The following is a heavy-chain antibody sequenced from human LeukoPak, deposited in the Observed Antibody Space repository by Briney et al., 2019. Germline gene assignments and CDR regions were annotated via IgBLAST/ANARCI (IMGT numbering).Heavy chain of an antibody. CDR1: GGSFSGYY. D-gene: IGHD5-18*01. Sequence: ETLSLTCAVYGGSFSGYYWSWVRQAPGKGLEWVANIKQDGSEKYYVDSVKGRFTISRDNAKNSLYLQMNSLRAEDTAVYYCARDSPERGYSYGPLDNYFDYWGQGTLVTVSS. J-gene: IGHJ4*02. CDR3: ARDSPERGYSYGPLDNYFDY. V-gene: IGHV3-7*01. CDR2: IKQDGSEK.